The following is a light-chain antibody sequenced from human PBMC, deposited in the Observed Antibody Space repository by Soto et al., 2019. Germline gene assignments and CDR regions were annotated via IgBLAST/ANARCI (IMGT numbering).Light chain of an antibody. Sequence: EIVLTQSPVTLSLSPGERATLSCRASQSVTSFLAWYQQKPGQAPRLLIYDVSNRATGIPARFSGSGSGTDCTLTISSLEPEDFAVYYCQQRSNWPLTFGGGTKVEIK. CDR1: QSVTSF. J-gene: IGKJ4*01. CDR3: QQRSNWPLT. CDR2: DVS. V-gene: IGKV3-11*01.